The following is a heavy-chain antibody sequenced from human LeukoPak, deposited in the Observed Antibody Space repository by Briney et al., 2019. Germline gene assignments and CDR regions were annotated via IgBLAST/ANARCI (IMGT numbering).Heavy chain of an antibody. CDR1: GYTFTGYY. CDR2: INANSGGT. V-gene: IGHV1-2*02. Sequence: ASVKVSCKASGYTFTGYYMHWVRQAPGQGLECMGWINANSGGTNYAQKFQGRVTMTRDTSISTAYMELSRLRSDDTAVYYCARRGLKATGVVDYWGQGTLVTVSS. CDR3: ARRGLKATGVVDY. J-gene: IGHJ4*02. D-gene: IGHD5-12*01.